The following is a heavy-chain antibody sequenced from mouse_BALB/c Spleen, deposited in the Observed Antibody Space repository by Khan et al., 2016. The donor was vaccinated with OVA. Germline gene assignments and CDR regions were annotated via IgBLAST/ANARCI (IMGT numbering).Heavy chain of an antibody. CDR2: IYTYTGEP. CDR1: GYTFTNYG. CDR3: ARSSSRAMDY. J-gene: IGHJ4*01. D-gene: IGHD1-1*01. Sequence: QIQLVQSGPELKKPGETVKISCKASGYTFTNYGMNWVKQAPGKGLKWMGWIYTYTGEPTYADDFKGRFAFSLESSASTAYLQINNLTNEDTATYFCARSSSRAMDYWGQGTSVTVSS. V-gene: IGHV9-3-1*01.